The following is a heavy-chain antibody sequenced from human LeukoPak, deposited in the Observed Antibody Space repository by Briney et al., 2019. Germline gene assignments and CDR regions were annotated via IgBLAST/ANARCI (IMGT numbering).Heavy chain of an antibody. CDR2: IYYSGST. CDR3: ARVRYFDWTVDY. V-gene: IGHV4-59*01. CDR1: GGSISSYY. J-gene: IGHJ4*02. Sequence: SETLSLTCTVSGGSISSYYWSWIRQPPGKGLEWIGCIYYSGSTNYNPSLKSRVTISVDTSKNQFSLKLSSVTAADTAVYYCARVRYFDWTVDYWGQGTLVTVSS. D-gene: IGHD3-9*01.